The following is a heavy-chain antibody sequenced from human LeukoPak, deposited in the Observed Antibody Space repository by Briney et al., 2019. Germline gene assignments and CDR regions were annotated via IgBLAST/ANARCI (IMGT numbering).Heavy chain of an antibody. V-gene: IGHV3-7*01. CDR1: GFTFSNSW. CDR2: INRDGSTK. Sequence: GGSLRLSCAASGFTFSNSWMAWVRQAPGKGLQWVANINRDGSTKHYADSLKGRFTISRDNPKNSLYLQMNNLRADDTAVYYCTRDTERGLDDRGPGILVTVAS. J-gene: IGHJ1*01. CDR3: TRDTERGLDD. D-gene: IGHD3-9*01.